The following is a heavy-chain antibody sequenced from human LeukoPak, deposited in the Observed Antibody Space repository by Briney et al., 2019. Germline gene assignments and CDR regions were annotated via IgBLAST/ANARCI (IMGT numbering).Heavy chain of an antibody. V-gene: IGHV4-59*08. J-gene: IGHJ4*02. Sequence: PSETLTLTCTVAGGSISDNYWSWIRQPPGKGLEWIGYAYYSGHTNYNSSLKSRVTMSLDTSKSQFSLRLSSVTAADTAVYYCARHRSGYFTPFAFWGQGFPVTVSS. CDR1: GGSISDNY. CDR2: AYYSGHT. CDR3: ARHRSGYFTPFAF. D-gene: IGHD3-3*01.